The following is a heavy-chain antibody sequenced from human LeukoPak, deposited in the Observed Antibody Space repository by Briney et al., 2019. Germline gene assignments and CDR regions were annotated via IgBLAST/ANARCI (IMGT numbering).Heavy chain of an antibody. J-gene: IGHJ2*01. V-gene: IGHV3-23*01. CDR1: GFXFSSYA. Sequence: GGSLRLSCAASGFXFSSYAISWVRQAPGKGQEWVSGISDSGGRTYYADSVKGRFTISRDNSKNTLYLQMNSLRAEDTAVYYCAKDATVTTGYWYFDLWGRGTLVTVSS. CDR2: ISDSGGRT. D-gene: IGHD4-17*01. CDR3: AKDATVTTGYWYFDL.